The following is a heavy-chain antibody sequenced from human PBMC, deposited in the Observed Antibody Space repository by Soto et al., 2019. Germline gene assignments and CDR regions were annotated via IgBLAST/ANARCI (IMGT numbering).Heavy chain of an antibody. D-gene: IGHD6-19*01. V-gene: IGHV4-61*01. Sequence: SETLSLTCTVSGGSVSSGSYYWSWIRQPPGKGLEWIGYIYYSGSTNYNPSLKSRVTISVDTSKNQFSLKLSSVTAADTAVYYCARRIAVAGDKVLDYWGQGTLVTVSS. CDR2: IYYSGST. CDR1: GGSVSSGSYY. CDR3: ARRIAVAGDKVLDY. J-gene: IGHJ4*02.